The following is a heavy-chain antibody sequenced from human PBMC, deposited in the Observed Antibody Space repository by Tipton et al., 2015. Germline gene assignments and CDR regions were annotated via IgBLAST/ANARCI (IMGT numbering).Heavy chain of an antibody. V-gene: IGHV1-18*01. CDR3: ARAGYSSGWTHYYYGLDV. D-gene: IGHD6-19*01. CDR1: GYTFASYG. J-gene: IGHJ6*02. CDR2: ISAYSGNT. Sequence: QLVQSGAEVKKPGASVKVSCKASGYTFASYGISWVRQAPGQGLEWMGWISAYSGNTNYAQMFQGRVTMTTDTSTSTAYMDLRSLRADDTAVYYCARAGYSSGWTHYYYGLDVWGQGTTVTVSS.